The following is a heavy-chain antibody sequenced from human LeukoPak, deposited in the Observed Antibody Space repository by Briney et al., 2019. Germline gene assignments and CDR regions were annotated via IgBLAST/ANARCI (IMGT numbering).Heavy chain of an antibody. Sequence: ASVKVSCKASGGTFSSYAISWVRQAPGQGLEWMGGIIPIFGTANYAQKFQGRVTITADESTSTAYMELSSLRSEDTAVYYCASGPIAAAGPYDHWGQGTLVTVSS. CDR1: GGTFSSYA. V-gene: IGHV1-69*13. D-gene: IGHD6-13*01. CDR3: ASGPIAAAGPYDH. J-gene: IGHJ4*02. CDR2: IIPIFGTA.